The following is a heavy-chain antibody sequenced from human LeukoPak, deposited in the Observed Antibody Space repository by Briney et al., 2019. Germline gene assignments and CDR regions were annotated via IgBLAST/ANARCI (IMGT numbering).Heavy chain of an antibody. Sequence: SETLSLTCTVSGGSISSYYWSWIRQPAGKGLEWIGHIYTSGSTNYNPSLKSRVTMSVDTSKNQFSLKLSSVTAADTAVYYCARDLAQVGATGDWYNWFDSWGQGTLVTVSS. CDR2: IYTSGST. J-gene: IGHJ5*01. D-gene: IGHD1-26*01. CDR1: GGSISSYY. CDR3: ARDLAQVGATGDWYNWFDS. V-gene: IGHV4-4*07.